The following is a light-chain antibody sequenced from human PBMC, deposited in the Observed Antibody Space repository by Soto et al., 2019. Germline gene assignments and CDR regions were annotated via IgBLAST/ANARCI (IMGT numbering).Light chain of an antibody. J-gene: IGKJ1*01. CDR2: GAS. Sequence: EIVLTQSPGTLSLSPGERATLSCRASQSVSSSYLAWYQQKPGQAPRLLIYGASTRATGIPARFSGSGSGTEFTLTISSLQPDDFATYYCQHYASFSGTFGQGTKVDIK. CDR1: QSVSSSY. CDR3: QHYASFSGT. V-gene: IGKV3-20*01.